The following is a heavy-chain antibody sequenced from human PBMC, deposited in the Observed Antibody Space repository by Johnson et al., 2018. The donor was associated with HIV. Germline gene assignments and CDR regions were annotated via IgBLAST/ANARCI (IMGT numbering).Heavy chain of an antibody. V-gene: IGHV3-15*01. J-gene: IGHJ3*02. CDR3: AKDSRYYYDSSGYVSDAFDI. CDR1: GFTFSNAW. CDR2: IKSKTDGGTT. Sequence: EVQLVESGGGLVKPGGSLRLSCAASGFTFSNAWMSWVRQAPGKGLEWVGRIKSKTDGGTTDYAAPVKGRFTISRDDSKNTLYLQMNSLRDEDTAVYYCAKDSRYYYDSSGYVSDAFDIWGQGTVVTVSS. D-gene: IGHD3-22*01.